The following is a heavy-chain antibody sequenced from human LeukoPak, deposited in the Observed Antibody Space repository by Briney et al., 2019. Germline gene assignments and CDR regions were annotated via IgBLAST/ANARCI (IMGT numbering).Heavy chain of an antibody. CDR2: IKSKTDGGTT. CDR3: TTENERVGATNY. Sequence: WIRQPPGKGLEWVGRIKSKTDGGTTDYAAPVKGRFTISRDDSKNTLYLQMNSLKTEDTAVYYCTTENERVGATNYWGQGTLVTVSS. D-gene: IGHD1-26*01. J-gene: IGHJ4*02. V-gene: IGHV3-15*01.